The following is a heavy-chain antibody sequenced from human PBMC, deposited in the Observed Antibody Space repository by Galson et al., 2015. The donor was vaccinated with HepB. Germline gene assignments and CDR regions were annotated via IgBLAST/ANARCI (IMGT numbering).Heavy chain of an antibody. Sequence: SVKVSCKVSGFPLTESSIHWVRQAPGKGLEWLGLFDPEDGETIYAHKFQDRVTMTEDTSTNTAYMELSSLTSEDTAVYYCATEGLILSLTARPPQHWGQGTLVTVSS. CDR3: ATEGLILSLTARPPQH. CDR2: FDPEDGET. J-gene: IGHJ4*02. CDR1: GFPLTESS. V-gene: IGHV1-24*01. D-gene: IGHD3-10*01.